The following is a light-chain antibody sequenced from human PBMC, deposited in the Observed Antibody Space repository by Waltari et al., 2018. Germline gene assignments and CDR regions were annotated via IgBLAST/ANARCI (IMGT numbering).Light chain of an antibody. CDR3: QQYNTYSRT. J-gene: IGKJ1*01. V-gene: IGKV1-5*01. CDR2: QAS. Sequence: DIQMTQSPSTLSASVGARVTITCRASESISTRLAWYQQKPGKAPKLLIYQASNLERGVPIRFSGSGSGTEFTLTISSLQPDDFATYSCQQYNTYSRTFGQGTKVEIK. CDR1: ESISTR.